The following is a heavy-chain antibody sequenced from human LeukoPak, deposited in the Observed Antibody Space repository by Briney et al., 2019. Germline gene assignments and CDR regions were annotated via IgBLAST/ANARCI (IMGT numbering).Heavy chain of an antibody. Sequence: TGGSLRLSCAASGFTFSSYSMNWVRQAPGKGLEWVSSISSSSSYIYYADSVKGRFTISRDNAKNSLYLQMNSLRAEDTAVYYCARGSAGSRNWFDPWGQGTLVTVSS. J-gene: IGHJ5*02. CDR3: ARGSAGSRNWFDP. CDR2: ISSSSSYI. D-gene: IGHD2-15*01. CDR1: GFTFSSYS. V-gene: IGHV3-21*01.